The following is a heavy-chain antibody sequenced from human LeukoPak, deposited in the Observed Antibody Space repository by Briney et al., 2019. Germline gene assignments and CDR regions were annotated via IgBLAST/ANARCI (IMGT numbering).Heavy chain of an antibody. CDR2: IYHSGST. Sequence: SETLSLTCAVSGDSISSSNWWSWVRQPPGKGLEWIGEIYHSGSTYYNASLKSRITIPVDTSKNQFSLKLSSVTAADTAVYYCARHIDYYDSPGAFDIWGQGTMVTVSS. D-gene: IGHD3-22*01. J-gene: IGHJ3*02. CDR3: ARHIDYYDSPGAFDI. CDR1: GDSISSSNW. V-gene: IGHV4-4*02.